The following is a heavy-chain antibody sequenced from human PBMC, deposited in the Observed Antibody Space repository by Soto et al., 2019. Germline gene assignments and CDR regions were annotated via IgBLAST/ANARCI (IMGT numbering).Heavy chain of an antibody. D-gene: IGHD2-21*01. Sequence: QVQLQESGPGLVKPSETLSLTCTVSGGSISSYYWSWIRQPPGKGLEWIGYIYYSGSTNYNPSLTRRGTISVGTAKTQFSLKLSSVTAADAAVYYCAGVWGYYFDFWGQGTLVTVSS. CDR1: GGSISSYY. J-gene: IGHJ4*02. CDR2: IYYSGST. CDR3: AGVWGYYFDF. V-gene: IGHV4-59*01.